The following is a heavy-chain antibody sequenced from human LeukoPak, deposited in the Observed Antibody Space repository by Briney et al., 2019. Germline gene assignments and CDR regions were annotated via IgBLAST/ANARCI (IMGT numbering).Heavy chain of an antibody. Sequence: SETLSLTCAVYGGSFSGYYWSWIRQPPGKGLEWIGEINHSGSTNYNPSLKSRVTISVDTSKHQFSLKLSSVTAADTAVYYCARGPLAGLDYYYGMDVWGQGTTVTVSS. D-gene: IGHD6-19*01. V-gene: IGHV4-34*01. CDR2: INHSGST. J-gene: IGHJ6*02. CDR3: ARGPLAGLDYYYGMDV. CDR1: GGSFSGYY.